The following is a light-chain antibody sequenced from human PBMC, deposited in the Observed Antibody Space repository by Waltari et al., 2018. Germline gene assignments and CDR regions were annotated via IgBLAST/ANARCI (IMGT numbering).Light chain of an antibody. CDR2: VNSDGSP. CDR1: SGHSTNV. V-gene: IGLV4-69*01. Sequence: QLVLTQSPSASASLGASVKLTCTLSSGHSTNVIAWLQKRPEKGPRYLMKVNSDGSPKKGDEIPDRFSGSSSGAERYLTISSLQSEDEADYYCQTGGHGTWVFGGGTKLTVL. J-gene: IGLJ3*02. CDR3: QTGGHGTWV.